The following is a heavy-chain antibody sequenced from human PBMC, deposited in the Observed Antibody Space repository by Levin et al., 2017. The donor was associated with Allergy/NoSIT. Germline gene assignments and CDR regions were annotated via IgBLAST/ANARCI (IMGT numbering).Heavy chain of an antibody. CDR2: ISSSGYTM. CDR1: GFTFSSYE. CDR3: ARDRVASYDRDDAFDI. J-gene: IGHJ3*02. V-gene: IGHV3-48*03. D-gene: IGHD3-22*01. Sequence: PGESLKISCAASGFTFSSYEMNWVRQAPGKGLEWVSYISSSGYTMYYADSVKGRFTISRDNAKKSLYLQMNSLRAEDTAVYYCARDRVASYDRDDAFDIWGQGTMVTVSS.